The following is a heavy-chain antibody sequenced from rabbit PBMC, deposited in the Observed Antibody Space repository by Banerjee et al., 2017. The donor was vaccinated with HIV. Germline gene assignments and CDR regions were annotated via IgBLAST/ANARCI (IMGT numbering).Heavy chain of an antibody. V-gene: IGHV1S40*01. J-gene: IGHJ4*01. CDR1: GFSFSSIYW. CDR3: ARGGYYAGDGHNL. Sequence: QSLEESGGDLVKPGASLTLTCTASGFSFSSIYWIYWVRQAPGKGLEWIGCIGTGGSGSTYYASWAKGRFTISKTSSTTVTLQMTSLTAADTATYFCARGGYYAGDGHNLWGPGTLVTVS. CDR2: IGTGGSGST. D-gene: IGHD4-2*01.